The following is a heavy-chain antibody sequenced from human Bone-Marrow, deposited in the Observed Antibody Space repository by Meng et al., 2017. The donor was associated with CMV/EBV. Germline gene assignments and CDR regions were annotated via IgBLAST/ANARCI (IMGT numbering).Heavy chain of an antibody. J-gene: IGHJ3*02. CDR3: ARDGIPSRDDAFVI. CDR1: GFTFSSYG. CDR2: IWYDGSNK. D-gene: IGHD1-14*01. Sequence: LSLTCAASGFTFSSYGMHWVRQAPGKGLEWVAVIWYDGSNKLYADSVKGRFTSSRDNSKNTLYLQMNSLRAEDTAVYYCARDGIPSRDDAFVIRGQGTMVTVSS. V-gene: IGHV3-33*01.